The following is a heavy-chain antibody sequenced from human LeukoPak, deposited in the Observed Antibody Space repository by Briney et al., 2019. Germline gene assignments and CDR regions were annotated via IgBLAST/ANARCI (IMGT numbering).Heavy chain of an antibody. CDR1: GGTFSSYA. J-gene: IGHJ3*02. D-gene: IGHD7-27*01. Sequence: SVKVSCKASGGTFSSYAISWVRQAPGQGLEWMGGIIPIFGTANYAQKFQGRVTITTDESTCTAYMELSSLRSEDTAVYYCARGDELGIGAFDIWGQGTMVTVSS. CDR3: ARGDELGIGAFDI. V-gene: IGHV1-69*05. CDR2: IIPIFGTA.